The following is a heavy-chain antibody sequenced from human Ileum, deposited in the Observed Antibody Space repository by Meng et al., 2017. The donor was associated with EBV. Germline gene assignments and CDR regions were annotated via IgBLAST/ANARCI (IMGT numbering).Heavy chain of an antibody. CDR3: ARGRTDYDWGSYPFNTHFDP. CDR1: GASLSGYY. D-gene: IGHD3-16*02. J-gene: IGHJ5*02. Sequence: LYFQQWGGGPLMPSVTLPLTCSVFGASLSGYYWSWIRQSPGKGLEWIGEINHGGSLKYNPSLKRRVTISIDTSKSHLSLRLTSVTAADTALYYCARGRTDYDWGSYPFNTHFDPWGQGPLVTVYS. V-gene: IGHV4-34*02. CDR2: INHGGSL.